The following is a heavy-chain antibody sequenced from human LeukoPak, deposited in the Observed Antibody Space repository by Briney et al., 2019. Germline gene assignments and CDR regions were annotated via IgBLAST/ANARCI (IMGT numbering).Heavy chain of an antibody. V-gene: IGHV3-23*01. CDR1: GFTFSSYA. J-gene: IGHJ5*02. Sequence: PGGSLRLSCAASGFTFSSYAMSWVRQAPGKGLEWVSGISSSGGGTYYADSVKGRFTISRDNAKNTLYLQMNSLRADDTALYYCVYCSGGSCYSNGPWFDPWGQGTLVTVSS. CDR3: VYCSGGSCYSNGPWFDP. D-gene: IGHD2-15*01. CDR2: ISSSGGGT.